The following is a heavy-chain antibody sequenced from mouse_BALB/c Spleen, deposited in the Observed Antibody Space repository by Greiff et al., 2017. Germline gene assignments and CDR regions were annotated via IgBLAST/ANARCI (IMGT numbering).Heavy chain of an antibody. CDR3: ARGYYGSSYWYFDV. J-gene: IGHJ1*01. CDR1: GFSLTSYG. Sequence: QVHVKPSGPGLVAPSQSLSITCTVSGFSLTSYGVHWVRQPPGKGLEWLGVIWAGGSTNYNSALMSRLSISKDNSKSQVFLKMNSLQTDDTAMYYCARGYYGSSYWYFDVWGAGTTVTVSS. V-gene: IGHV2-9*02. D-gene: IGHD1-1*01. CDR2: IWAGGST.